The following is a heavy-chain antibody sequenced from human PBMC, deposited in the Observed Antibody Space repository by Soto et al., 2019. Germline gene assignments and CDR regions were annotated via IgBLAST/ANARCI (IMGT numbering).Heavy chain of an antibody. D-gene: IGHD2-21*01. CDR2: IYWDDDK. CDR1: GFSLSTSGVG. CDR3: AHDRRFRRLGYYYHMDV. Sequence: QITLKESGPTLVKPTQTLTLTCTFSGFSLSTSGVGVGWIRQPPGKALEWLALIYWDDDKRYSPSLKSRLTNTKDPPKNQVVLTMTNIDPVDTATYFCAHDRRFRRLGYYYHMDVWGKGTTVTVSS. J-gene: IGHJ6*03. V-gene: IGHV2-5*02.